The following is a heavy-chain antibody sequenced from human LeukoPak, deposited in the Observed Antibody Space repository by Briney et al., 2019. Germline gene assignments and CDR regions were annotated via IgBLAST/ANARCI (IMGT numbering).Heavy chain of an antibody. J-gene: IGHJ5*02. V-gene: IGHV4-39*07. D-gene: IGHD5-12*01. CDR2: IFYDGRT. CDR3: ARDLGYSGFDWAP. CDR1: GGPIGSSSSY. Sequence: SETLSLTCTVSGGPIGSSSSYWGWIRQPPGKGLEWIGSIFYDGRTQYNPTLKSRATISVDTSKNQFSLNLTSVTAADAAVYYCARDLGYSGFDWAPWGQGTLVTVSS.